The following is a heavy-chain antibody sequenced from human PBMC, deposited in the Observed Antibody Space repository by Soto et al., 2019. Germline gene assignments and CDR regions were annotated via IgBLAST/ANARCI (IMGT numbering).Heavy chain of an antibody. V-gene: IGHV4-34*01. CDR2: INHSGST. CDR1: GGSLSCYY. Sequence: SETLSLTCAVYGGSLSCYYWSWIRQPPGKGLEWIGEINHSGSTNYNPSLKSRVTISVDTSKNQFSLKLSSVTAADTAVYYCARGGFRGYCSGGSCYSRAYYYYGMDVWGQGTTVTVSS. J-gene: IGHJ6*02. CDR3: ARGGFRGYCSGGSCYSRAYYYYGMDV. D-gene: IGHD2-15*01.